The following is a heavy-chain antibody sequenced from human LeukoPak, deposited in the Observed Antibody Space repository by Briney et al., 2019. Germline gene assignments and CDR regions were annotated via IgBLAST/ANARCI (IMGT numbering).Heavy chain of an antibody. CDR3: ARASQWAWNYDILTGYRGDWFDP. CDR2: IYHSGST. D-gene: IGHD3-9*01. Sequence: SETLSLTCAVPGYSTSSGYYWGWIRQPPGKGLEWIGSIYHSGSTYYNPSLKSRVTISVDTSKNQFSLKLSSVTAADTAVYYCARASQWAWNYDILTGYRGDWFDPWGQGTLVTVSS. CDR1: GYSTSSGYY. J-gene: IGHJ5*02. V-gene: IGHV4-38-2*01.